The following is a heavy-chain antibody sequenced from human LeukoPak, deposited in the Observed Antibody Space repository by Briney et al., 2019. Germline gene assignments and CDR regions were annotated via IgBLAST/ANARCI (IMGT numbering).Heavy chain of an antibody. V-gene: IGHV3-7*01. CDR3: ARVRSGFDP. Sequence: GGSLRLSCAASGFTFSSYWMSWVRQAPGKGLEWVASIKQDGSEKYYVDSVKGRLTISRDNAKNSLYLQMSSLRAEDTAVYYCARVRSGFDPWGQGTLVTVSS. J-gene: IGHJ5*02. CDR2: IKQDGSEK. CDR1: GFTFSSYW.